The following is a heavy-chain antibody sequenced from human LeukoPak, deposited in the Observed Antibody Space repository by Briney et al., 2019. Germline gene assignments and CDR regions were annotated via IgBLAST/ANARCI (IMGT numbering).Heavy chain of an antibody. J-gene: IGHJ4*02. D-gene: IGHD6-19*01. Sequence: PSETLSLTSTVSGGSISSYYWSWIRQPPGKGLEWIGYIYYSGSTNYNPSLKSRVTISVDTSKNQFSLKLRSVTAADTAVYYCAREGYSSGWNDYWGQGTLVTVSS. CDR3: AREGYSSGWNDY. CDR2: IYYSGST. CDR1: GGSISSYY. V-gene: IGHV4-59*01.